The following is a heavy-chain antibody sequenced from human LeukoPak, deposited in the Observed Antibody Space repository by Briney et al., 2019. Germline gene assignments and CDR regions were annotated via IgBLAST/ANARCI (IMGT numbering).Heavy chain of an antibody. D-gene: IGHD3-22*01. CDR2: INWNGGST. CDR3: ARIDTYYYDSSGYYSAFDI. V-gene: IGHV3-20*04. CDR1: GFTFDNYG. J-gene: IGHJ3*02. Sequence: GGSLRLSCAASGFTFDNYGMSWVRQAPGKGLEWASGINWNGGSTGYADSVKGRFTISRDNAKNSLYLQMNSLRAEDTALYYCARIDTYYYDSSGYYSAFDIWGQGTIVTVSS.